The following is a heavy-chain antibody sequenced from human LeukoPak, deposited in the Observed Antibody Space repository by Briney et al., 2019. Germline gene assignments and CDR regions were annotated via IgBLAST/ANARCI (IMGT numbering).Heavy chain of an antibody. CDR2: INHSGST. CDR3: ARESTVTRYFDL. V-gene: IGHV4-34*01. CDR1: GGSFSGYY. J-gene: IGHJ2*01. Sequence: SETLSLTCAVYGGSFSGYYWSWIRQPPGKGLGWIGEINHSGSTNYNPSLKSRVTISVDTSKNQFSLKLSSVTAADTAVYYCARESTVTRYFDLWGRGTLVTVFS. D-gene: IGHD4-17*01.